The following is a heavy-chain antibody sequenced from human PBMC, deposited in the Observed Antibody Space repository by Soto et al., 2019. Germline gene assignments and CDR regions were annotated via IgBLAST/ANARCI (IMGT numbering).Heavy chain of an antibody. Sequence: SETLSLTCAVSGGSISSSNWWSWVRQPPGKGLEWIGEIYHSGSTNYNPSLKSRVTITVDESKNQFSLKLSSVTAADKAVYYNARASSSWHNYYYYGMDVWGQGTTVTVSS. J-gene: IGHJ6*02. CDR3: ARASSSWHNYYYYGMDV. CDR1: GGSISSSNW. D-gene: IGHD6-13*01. V-gene: IGHV4-4*02. CDR2: IYHSGST.